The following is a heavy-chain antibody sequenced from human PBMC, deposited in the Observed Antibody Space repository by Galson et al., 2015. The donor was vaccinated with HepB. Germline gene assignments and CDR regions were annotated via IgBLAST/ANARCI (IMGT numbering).Heavy chain of an antibody. V-gene: IGHV2-70*12. CDR1: GFSLTTSGMC. J-gene: IGHJ3*02. D-gene: IGHD4-23*01. CDR3: AHRITTVVTRYDAFDI. Sequence: ALVKPTQTLRLTCTFSGFSLTTSGMCVSWIRQPPGKALEWLALVDWEDDKYYSTSLKTRLTISRDTSKNQVVLTLTNMDPVDTATYYCAHRITTVVTRYDAFDIWGQGTMVTVSS. CDR2: VDWEDDK.